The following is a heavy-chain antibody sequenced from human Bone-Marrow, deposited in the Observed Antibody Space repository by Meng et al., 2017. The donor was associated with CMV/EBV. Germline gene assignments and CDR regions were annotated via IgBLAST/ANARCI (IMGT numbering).Heavy chain of an antibody. V-gene: IGHV3-15*01. Sequence: GESLKISCTASGLTVSDAWMSWVRQAPGKGLDWVGRIKSKTDDGTTDNAAPLKGRFTISRDDSKNTLFLQMNGLKTEDTALYYCTTGGHYFGDWGQGTLVTVSS. CDR3: TTGGHYFGD. J-gene: IGHJ4*02. CDR1: GLTVSDAW. CDR2: IKSKTDDGTT. D-gene: IGHD3-10*01.